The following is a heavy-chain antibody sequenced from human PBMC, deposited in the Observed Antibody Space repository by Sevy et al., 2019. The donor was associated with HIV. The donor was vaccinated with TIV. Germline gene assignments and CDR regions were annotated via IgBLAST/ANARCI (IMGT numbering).Heavy chain of an antibody. D-gene: IGHD3-22*01. Sequence: GGSLRLSCAASGFTVSSNYMSWVRQAPGKGLECVSVIYSGGSTYYADSVKGRFTISRDNSKNTLYLQMNSLRAEDTAVYYCAREPNYYDSSPAREYYFDYWGQGTLVTVSS. CDR1: GFTVSSNY. J-gene: IGHJ4*02. CDR2: IYSGGST. V-gene: IGHV3-53*01. CDR3: AREPNYYDSSPAREYYFDY.